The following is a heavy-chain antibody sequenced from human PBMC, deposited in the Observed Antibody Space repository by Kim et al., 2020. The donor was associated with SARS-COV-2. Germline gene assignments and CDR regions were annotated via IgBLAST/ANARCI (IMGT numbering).Heavy chain of an antibody. CDR1: GFTFSSFG. Sequence: GGSLRLSCAASGFTFSSFGFYWVRQAPCKGLEWVEGMWFNGLKKNYADSVKGRFTISRDNSMNILYLQMNSLRPEDTAIYYCVRDGPDGKPVDYWGQGPLVTVSS. J-gene: IGHJ4*02. V-gene: IGHV3-33*07. D-gene: IGHD2-2*01. CDR2: MWFNGLKK. CDR3: VRDGPDGKPVDY.